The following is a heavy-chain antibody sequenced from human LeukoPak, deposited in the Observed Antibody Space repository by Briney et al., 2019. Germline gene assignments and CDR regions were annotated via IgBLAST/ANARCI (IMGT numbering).Heavy chain of an antibody. Sequence: SETLSLTCAVYGGSFSGYYWSWIRQPPGKGLEWIGEINHSGSTNYNPSLKSRVTISVDTSKNQFSLKLSSVTAADTAVYYCARESGIAVAGADYWGQGTLVTVSS. CDR2: INHSGST. V-gene: IGHV4-34*01. CDR1: GGSFSGYY. J-gene: IGHJ4*02. CDR3: ARESGIAVAGADY. D-gene: IGHD6-19*01.